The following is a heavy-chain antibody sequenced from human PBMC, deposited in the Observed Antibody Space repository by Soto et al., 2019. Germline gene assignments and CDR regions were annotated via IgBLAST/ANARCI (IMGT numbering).Heavy chain of an antibody. Sequence: QVQLVESGGGVVQPGRSLRLSCAGSGFTFSAYGMEWVRQAPGKGLEWVEVISYNGSNKYYAVSVKGRFTISRDNSTNTLHLQMHSLRAEDRAVYLCAKNLMGAGVRGYLNYWGQGTLVTVPS. D-gene: IGHD3-10*01. CDR1: GFTFSAYG. J-gene: IGHJ4*02. V-gene: IGHV3-30*18. CDR3: AKNLMGAGVRGYLNY. CDR2: ISYNGSNK.